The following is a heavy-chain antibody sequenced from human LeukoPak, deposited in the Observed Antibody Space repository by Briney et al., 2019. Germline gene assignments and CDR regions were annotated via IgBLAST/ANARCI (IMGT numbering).Heavy chain of an antibody. V-gene: IGHV3-23*01. CDR1: GFTFNSYA. Sequence: GGSLRLSCAASGFTFNSYALSWARQAPGKGLEWVSTIGGGGENTYYADSVKGRFTISRDNSRNTLYLQMKSLRAEDTAVYFCAKVLTGSQDYWGQGTLVTVSS. D-gene: IGHD7-27*01. J-gene: IGHJ4*02. CDR3: AKVLTGSQDY. CDR2: IGGGGENT.